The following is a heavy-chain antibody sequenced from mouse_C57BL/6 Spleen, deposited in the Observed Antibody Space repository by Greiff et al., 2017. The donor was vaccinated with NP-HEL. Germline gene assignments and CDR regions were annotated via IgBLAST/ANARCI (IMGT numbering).Heavy chain of an antibody. V-gene: IGHV1-55*01. CDR3: ARSGGFDAMDY. J-gene: IGHJ4*01. D-gene: IGHD3-1*01. CDR1: GYTFTSYW. Sequence: VQLQQPGAELVKPGASVKMSCKASGYTFTSYWITWVKQRPGQGLEWIGDIYPNNGGTSYNQKFKGKATLTVDKSSSTAYMELRSLTSEDSAVYYCARSGGFDAMDYWGQGTSVTVSS. CDR2: IYPNNGGT.